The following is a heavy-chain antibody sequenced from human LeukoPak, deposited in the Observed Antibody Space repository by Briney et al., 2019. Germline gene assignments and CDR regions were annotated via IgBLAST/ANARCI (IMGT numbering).Heavy chain of an antibody. V-gene: IGHV6-1*01. D-gene: IGHD1-26*01. CDR3: ARDVGPYSGSTVLFGY. Sequence: SQTLPLTCAISGDSVSSNSAAWNWIRQSPSRGLEWLGRTYYRSKWYNDYAVSVKSRITINPDTSKNQFSLQLNSVTPEDTAVYYCARDVGPYSGSTVLFGYWGQGTLVTVSS. CDR1: GDSVSSNSAA. J-gene: IGHJ4*02. CDR2: TYYRSKWYN.